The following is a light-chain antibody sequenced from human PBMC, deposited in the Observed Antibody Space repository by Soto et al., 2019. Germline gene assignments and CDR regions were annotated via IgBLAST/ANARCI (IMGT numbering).Light chain of an antibody. V-gene: IGLV2-8*01. CDR1: SSDVGGYVY. CDR3: SSYAGINNFYV. Sequence: QSALTQPPSASGSPGQSVTISCTGTSSDVGGYVYVSWYQQHPGKAPKLMIYGVSKRPSGVPGRFSGSKSGNTASLTVSGLQADDEADYYCSSYAGINNFYVFGPGTKVTVL. J-gene: IGLJ1*01. CDR2: GVS.